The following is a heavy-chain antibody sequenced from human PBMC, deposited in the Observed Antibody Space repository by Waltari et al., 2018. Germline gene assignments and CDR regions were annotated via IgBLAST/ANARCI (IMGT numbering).Heavy chain of an antibody. CDR3: AHSGASVASTGFDF. CDR1: GFSLSTSGVG. CDR2: IYWNDDK. V-gene: IGHV2-5*01. D-gene: IGHD6-19*01. Sequence: QITLKESGLTLVKPTQTLTLTCTFSGFSLSTSGVGVGWIRQPPGKALEWLALIYWNDDKRSSPSLKSRLTINKDTSKNQVVLTMTNMDPVDTATYYCAHSGASVASTGFDFWGQGTLITVSA. J-gene: IGHJ4*02.